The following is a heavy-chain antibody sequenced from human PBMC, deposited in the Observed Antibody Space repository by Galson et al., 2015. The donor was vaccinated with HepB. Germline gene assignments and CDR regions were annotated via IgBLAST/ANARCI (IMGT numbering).Heavy chain of an antibody. J-gene: IGHJ5*02. CDR1: GFTFNSYN. Sequence: SLRLPCATSGFTFNSYNMNWVRQAPGKGLEWVSTISGSGTYLFYADSVQGRFTISRDNAKNALYLQMNSLRVDDTAIYYCSSDSFYSNVHHWGPGTLFTVSS. CDR3: SSDSFYSNVHH. V-gene: IGHV3-21*01. D-gene: IGHD6-13*01. CDR2: ISGSGTYL.